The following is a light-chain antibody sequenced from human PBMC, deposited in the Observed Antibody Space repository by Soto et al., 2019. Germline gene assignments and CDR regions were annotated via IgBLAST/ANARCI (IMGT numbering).Light chain of an antibody. CDR1: QSISIW. V-gene: IGKV1-5*03. CDR2: KAS. J-gene: IGKJ4*01. Sequence: SQMTQSPSSLSASVGDRVTITCRASQSISIWLAWYQQKPGRAPKFLIYKASDLENGVPSRFSGSGSGTEFTLTISGLQPEDFASYHCQQTYSDISFGGGTKVDIK. CDR3: QQTYSDIS.